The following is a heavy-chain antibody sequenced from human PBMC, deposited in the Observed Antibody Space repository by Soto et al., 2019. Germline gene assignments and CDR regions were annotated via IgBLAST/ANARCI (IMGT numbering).Heavy chain of an antibody. CDR3: AREVGYGDFSAALLD. CDR1: GGTFSSHS. D-gene: IGHD4-17*01. Sequence: SVKVSCKASGGTFSSHSINWVRQAPGQGLEWMGGVISLFGTANYAHNFKGRVTITADQSTSTAYMELNSLRSDDTAVYYCAREVGYGDFSAALLDWGQGTLVTVSS. J-gene: IGHJ4*02. V-gene: IGHV1-69*13. CDR2: VISLFGTA.